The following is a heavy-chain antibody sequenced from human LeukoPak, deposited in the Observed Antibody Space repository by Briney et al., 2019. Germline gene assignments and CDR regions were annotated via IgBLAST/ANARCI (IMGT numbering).Heavy chain of an antibody. Sequence: GGSLRLSCAASGFTFSSSAMSWVRQVPGKGLEWVSGISASGGTIYYADSVKGRFTISRDNAKNSLFLQMNSLRAEDTAVYYCARNVYDSSGFSGYYYGMDVWGQGTTVTVSS. CDR1: GFTFSSSA. D-gene: IGHD3-22*01. CDR3: ARNVYDSSGFSGYYYGMDV. CDR2: ISASGGTI. V-gene: IGHV3-23*01. J-gene: IGHJ6*02.